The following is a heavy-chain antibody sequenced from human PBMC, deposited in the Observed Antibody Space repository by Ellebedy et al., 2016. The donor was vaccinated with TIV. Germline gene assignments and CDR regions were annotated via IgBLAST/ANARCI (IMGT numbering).Heavy chain of an antibody. CDR2: SDYRGRA. Sequence: MPLETLSLTCTVSGGSIRSDGFFWSWIRQHPGKGLEWIGFSDYRGRAHYNPSLKSRLTISVDTSNNQFSLKLSSVTAADTAVYYCAKNLYRGHYEGFGAFDIWGQGTLVTVSS. CDR1: GGSIRSDGFF. V-gene: IGHV4-31*03. J-gene: IGHJ3*02. D-gene: IGHD1-26*01. CDR3: AKNLYRGHYEGFGAFDI.